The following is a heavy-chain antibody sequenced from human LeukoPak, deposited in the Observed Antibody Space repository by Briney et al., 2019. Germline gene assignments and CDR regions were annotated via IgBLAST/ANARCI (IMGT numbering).Heavy chain of an antibody. CDR1: GFTFAKYA. CDR2: ISGSGNVT. V-gene: IGHV3-23*01. J-gene: IGHJ4*02. CDR3: AKDRAGAN. Sequence: PGGSLRLSCVGSGFTFAKYAMTWVREAPGKGLEGVSVISGSGNVTYYAESVKGRSTISRDNSKRTLYLQMDSLRADDTAIYYCAKDRAGANWGQGTLVLVSS.